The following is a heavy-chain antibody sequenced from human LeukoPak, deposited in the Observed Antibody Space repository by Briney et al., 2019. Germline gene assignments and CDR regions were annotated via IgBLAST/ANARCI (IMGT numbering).Heavy chain of an antibody. Sequence: GGSLRLSCAASRFTFSNYAMSWVRQAPGKGLEWVANIKQDGSEKDYVDSVKGRFTISRDNAKNSLYLQMNSLRAEDTAVYYCVRDRNTDFWSGYYTNYFDYWGQGTLVTVSS. CDR1: RFTFSNYA. CDR3: VRDRNTDFWSGYYTNYFDY. D-gene: IGHD3-3*01. J-gene: IGHJ4*02. V-gene: IGHV3-7*01. CDR2: IKQDGSEK.